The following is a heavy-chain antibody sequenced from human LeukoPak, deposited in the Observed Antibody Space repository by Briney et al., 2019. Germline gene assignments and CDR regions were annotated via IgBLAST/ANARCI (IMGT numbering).Heavy chain of an antibody. CDR2: IYYSGST. CDR1: GGSISSGGYY. D-gene: IGHD3-9*01. CDR3: ARANYDILTYPDY. Sequence: PSQTLSLTCTVSGGSISSGGYYWSWIRQHPGKGLEWIGYIYYSGSTYYNPSLKSRVTISVDTSKNQFSLKLSSVTAADTAVYYCARANYDILTYPDYWGQGTLVTVSS. J-gene: IGHJ4*02. V-gene: IGHV4-31*03.